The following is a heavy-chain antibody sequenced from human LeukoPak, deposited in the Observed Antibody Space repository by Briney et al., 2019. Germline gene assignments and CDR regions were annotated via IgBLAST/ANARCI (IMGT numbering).Heavy chain of an antibody. CDR2: IIPIFGTA. D-gene: IGHD6-19*01. V-gene: IGHV1-69*13. Sequence: SVKVSCKASGGTFSSYAISWVRQAPGQGLEWMGGIIPIFGTANYAQKFQGRVTITADESTSTAYMELSSLRSEDTAVYYCAREGIAVAGSLGGAWFDPWGQGTLVTVSS. CDR3: AREGIAVAGSLGGAWFDP. J-gene: IGHJ5*02. CDR1: GGTFSSYA.